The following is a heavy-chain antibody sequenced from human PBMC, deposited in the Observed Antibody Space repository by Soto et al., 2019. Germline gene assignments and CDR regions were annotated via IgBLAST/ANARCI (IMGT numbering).Heavy chain of an antibody. V-gene: IGHV4-31*03. Sequence: SETLSLTCTVSGGSISSGGYYWSWIRQHPGKGLEWIGYIYYSGSTYFNPSLKSRVTISVDTSKSTFSLKLSSVTAADTAVYYCARSHCSGGSCYSGAFDIWGQGTMVTVSS. CDR1: GGSISSGGYY. J-gene: IGHJ3*02. D-gene: IGHD2-15*01. CDR2: IYYSGST. CDR3: ARSHCSGGSCYSGAFDI.